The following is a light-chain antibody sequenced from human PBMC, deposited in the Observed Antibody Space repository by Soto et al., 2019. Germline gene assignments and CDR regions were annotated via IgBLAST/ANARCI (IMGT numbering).Light chain of an antibody. CDR3: SAWDDSLNARGV. CDR1: RSNIGNNA. J-gene: IGLJ3*02. CDR2: NNN. V-gene: IGLV1-44*01. Sequence: QSALTQPPSASGTPGQRVTISCSGSRSNIGNNAVSWYQQLPGTAPNLLLYNNNQRTSGVPDRFSGSKSGTSASLAISGLQSEDEADYYCSAWDDSLNARGVFGGGTKLTVL.